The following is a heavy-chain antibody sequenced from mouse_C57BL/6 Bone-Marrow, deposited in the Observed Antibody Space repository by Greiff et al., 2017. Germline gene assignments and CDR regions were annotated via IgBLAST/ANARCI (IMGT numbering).Heavy chain of an antibody. V-gene: IGHV5-4*03. CDR2: ISDGGSYT. J-gene: IGHJ2*01. CDR1: GFTFRSFA. CDR3: ARVRFDY. Sequence: EVKLVGSGGGLVKPGGSLKLSCAASGFTFRSFALSWVRPTPEKRLEWVATISDGGSYTYYPDNVKGRFTISRDNAKNNLYLQMSHLKSEDTAMYYCARVRFDYWGQGTTLTVSS.